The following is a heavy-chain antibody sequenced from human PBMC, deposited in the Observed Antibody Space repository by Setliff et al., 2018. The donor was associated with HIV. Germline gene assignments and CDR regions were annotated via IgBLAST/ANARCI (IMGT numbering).Heavy chain of an antibody. V-gene: IGHV1-18*01. CDR2: ISSYNGYT. CDR1: GYNFSSNG. J-gene: IGHJ4*02. CDR3: ARVSRSGWFFDW. Sequence: ASVKVSCKASGYNFSSNGISWVRQAPGQGLEWMGWISSYNGYTKYAQKVQDRVTMTKDTSTSTAYMELRSLRSDDTAVYYCARVSRSGWFFDWWGQGSLGTVS. D-gene: IGHD6-19*01.